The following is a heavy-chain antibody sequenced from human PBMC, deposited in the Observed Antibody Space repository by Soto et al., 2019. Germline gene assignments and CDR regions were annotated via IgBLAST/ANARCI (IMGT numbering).Heavy chain of an antibody. V-gene: IGHV3-48*03. D-gene: IGHD6-6*01. CDR3: ARDQLSARRYYFYGMDV. CDR1: RFTFSSYE. J-gene: IGHJ6*02. Sequence: PGGSLRLSCAASRFTFSSYEMNWVRQAPGKGLEWVSSISSVGSTIYYADSVKGRFTISRDNAKNSLYLQMNSLRAEDTAVYYCARDQLSARRYYFYGMDVWGQGTTITVS. CDR2: ISSVGSTI.